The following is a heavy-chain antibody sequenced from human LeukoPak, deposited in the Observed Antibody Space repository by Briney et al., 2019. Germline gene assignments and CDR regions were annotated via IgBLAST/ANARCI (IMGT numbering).Heavy chain of an antibody. CDR1: GGSISSSSYY. J-gene: IGHJ4*02. CDR2: IYYSGST. V-gene: IGHV4-39*01. CDR3: AVIYSGYDLGFDY. D-gene: IGHD5-12*01. Sequence: SETLSLTCTVSGGSISSSSYYWGWIRQPPGKGLEWIGSIYYSGSTYYNPSLKSRVTISVDTSKNQFSLKLSSVTAADTAVCYCAVIYSGYDLGFDYWGQGTLVTVSS.